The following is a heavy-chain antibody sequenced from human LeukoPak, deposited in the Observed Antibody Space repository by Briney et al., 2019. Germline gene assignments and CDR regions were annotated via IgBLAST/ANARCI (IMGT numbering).Heavy chain of an antibody. V-gene: IGHV3-48*03. CDR1: GFTFSSFE. J-gene: IGHJ4*02. Sequence: GGSLRLSCAVSGFTFSSFEMNWVRLAPGKGLEWVSYISSSGSTKYYADSVKGRFTISRDNAKNSLYLQMNSLRAEDTAVYYCARALRAVRGYYFDYWGQGTLVAVSS. D-gene: IGHD3-10*01. CDR2: ISSSGSTK. CDR3: ARALRAVRGYYFDY.